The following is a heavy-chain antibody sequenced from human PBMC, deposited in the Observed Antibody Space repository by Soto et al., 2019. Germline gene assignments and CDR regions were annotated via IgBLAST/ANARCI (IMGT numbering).Heavy chain of an antibody. CDR2: IIPIFGTA. J-gene: IGHJ6*02. Sequence: SVKVSCKASGGTFSSYAISWVRQAPGQGLEWMGGIIPIFGTANYAQKFQGRVTITADESTSTAYMELSSLKVSDTAIYYCARQGLPYRGSGYYDAMDVWGRGTTVTVSS. V-gene: IGHV1-69*13. CDR1: GGTFSSYA. CDR3: ARQGLPYRGSGYYDAMDV. D-gene: IGHD1-26*01.